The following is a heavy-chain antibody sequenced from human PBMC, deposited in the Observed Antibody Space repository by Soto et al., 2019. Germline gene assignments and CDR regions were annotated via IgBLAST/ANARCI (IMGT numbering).Heavy chain of an antibody. CDR3: ARDQSRGQVFYYYMDV. J-gene: IGHJ6*03. CDR1: EFTFSTYA. V-gene: IGHV3-48*01. Sequence: EVQLVESGGGLVQPGGSLRLSCAASEFTFSTYAMNWVRQAPGKGLEWVSYISSSSQNIRYADSVKGRFTISRDNAKNSLYLQMNSLRAEDTAVYYCARDQSRGQVFYYYMDVWGKGKTVTVSS. CDR2: ISSSSQNI. D-gene: IGHD3-10*01.